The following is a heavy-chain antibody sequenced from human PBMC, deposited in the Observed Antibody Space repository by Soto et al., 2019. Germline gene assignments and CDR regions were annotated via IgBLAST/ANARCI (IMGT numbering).Heavy chain of an antibody. Sequence: QVQLAESGGGVVQPGRSLTITCAASGFTLGTYGMHWVRQAPGKGLEWVAVISNDGGDKYYSDSVMGRFTISRDNSKNTLFLQMNSLRAEDTAVYFCAKEFFDSSGFYPSLDALHIWGQGTVVTVSS. J-gene: IGHJ3*02. CDR1: GFTLGTYG. V-gene: IGHV3-30*18. D-gene: IGHD3-22*01. CDR2: ISNDGGDK. CDR3: AKEFFDSSGFYPSLDALHI.